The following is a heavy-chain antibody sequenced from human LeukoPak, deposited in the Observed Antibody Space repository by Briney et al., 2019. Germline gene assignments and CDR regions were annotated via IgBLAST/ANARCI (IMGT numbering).Heavy chain of an antibody. V-gene: IGHV3-30*18. D-gene: IGHD1-14*01. Sequence: GGSLRLSCAASGFTFSSYGMHCVRQAPGKGLEWVAGISEDGINKYYADSVKGRFTISRDNSNNTLFLQMNSLRAEDTAVYYCAKDRETTASGTFDYWGQGALVTVSS. CDR1: GFTFSSYG. CDR3: AKDRETTASGTFDY. J-gene: IGHJ4*02. CDR2: ISEDGINK.